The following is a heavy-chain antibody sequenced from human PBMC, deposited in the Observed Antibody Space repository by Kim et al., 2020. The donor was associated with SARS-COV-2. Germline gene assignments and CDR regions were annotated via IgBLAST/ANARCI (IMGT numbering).Heavy chain of an antibody. D-gene: IGHD1-1*01. CDR3: ARHADNWNDRVFDP. J-gene: IGHJ5*02. Sequence: SETLSLTCTVSGGSISSSSYYWGWIRQPPGKGLEWIGSIYYSGSTYYNPSLKSRVTISVDTSKNQFSLKLSSVTAADTAVYYCARHADNWNDRVFDPWGQGTLVTVSS. CDR1: GGSISSSSYY. V-gene: IGHV4-39*01. CDR2: IYYSGST.